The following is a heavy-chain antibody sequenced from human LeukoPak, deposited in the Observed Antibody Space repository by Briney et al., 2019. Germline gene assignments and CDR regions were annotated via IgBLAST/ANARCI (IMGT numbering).Heavy chain of an antibody. Sequence: GGSLRLSCAASGFTFSSYSMNWVRQAPGKGLEWVSSISSSSSIIYYADSVKGRFTISRDNAKNSLYLQMNSLRAEDTAVYYCARDLTYSSSWYELLDYWGQGTLVTVSS. D-gene: IGHD6-13*01. CDR2: ISSSSSII. CDR3: ARDLTYSSSWYELLDY. V-gene: IGHV3-21*01. J-gene: IGHJ4*02. CDR1: GFTFSSYS.